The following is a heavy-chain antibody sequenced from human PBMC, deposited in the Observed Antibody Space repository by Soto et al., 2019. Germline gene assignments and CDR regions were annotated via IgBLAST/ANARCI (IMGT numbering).Heavy chain of an antibody. J-gene: IGHJ4*02. Sequence: GGSLRLSCAASGFTFSSYAMHWVRQAPGKGLEWVAVISYDGSNKYYADSVKGRFTISRDNSKDTLYLQMNSLGANDTAVYYCARDLDSSGDYWGQGTLVTVSS. V-gene: IGHV3-30-3*01. CDR1: GFTFSSYA. CDR2: ISYDGSNK. CDR3: ARDLDSSGDY. D-gene: IGHD3-22*01.